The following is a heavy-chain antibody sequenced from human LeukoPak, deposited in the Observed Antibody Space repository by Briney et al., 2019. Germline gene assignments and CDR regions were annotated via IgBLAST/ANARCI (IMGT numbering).Heavy chain of an antibody. J-gene: IGHJ4*02. CDR1: GFSIMNSA. CDR3: AKDDYYGSGSLDY. V-gene: IGHV3-23*01. CDR2: INGTAIDT. Sequence: GGSLRLSCAASGFSIMNSAMNWVRQAPGKGLEWVSAINGTAIDTDYADSVKGRFTISRDNSKNTLYLQMNSLRAEDTAVYYCAKDDYYGSGSLDYWGQGTLVTVSS. D-gene: IGHD3-10*01.